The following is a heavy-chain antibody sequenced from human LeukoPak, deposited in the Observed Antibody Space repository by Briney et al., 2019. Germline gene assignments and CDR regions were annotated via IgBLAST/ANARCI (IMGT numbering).Heavy chain of an antibody. CDR2: INHSGGT. Sequence: PSETLSLTCAVYGASFTGYYWSWFRQPPGKGLEWIGEINHSGGTNYNPSLKSRVTISLDTSNNQFSLKLSSVTAADTAVYDGVELFPYRGGDVWGQGTTVTVAS. CDR1: GASFTGYY. J-gene: IGHJ6*02. V-gene: IGHV4-34*01. D-gene: IGHD1-26*01. CDR3: VELFPYRGGDV.